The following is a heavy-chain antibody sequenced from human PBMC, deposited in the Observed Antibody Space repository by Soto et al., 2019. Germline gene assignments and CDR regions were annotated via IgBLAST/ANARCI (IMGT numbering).Heavy chain of an antibody. CDR3: ARYRSDGSTSFDS. J-gene: IGHJ4*02. Sequence: LRLSCAASGFTFNTYAMTWVRQTPGKGLEWVSFITTRGARTYYADPVRGRFTISTDSSRNTLYLQMNSLRPDDTAVYFCARYRSDGSTSFDSWGQGTRVPVSS. CDR2: ITTRGART. D-gene: IGHD2-2*01. CDR1: GFTFNTYA. V-gene: IGHV3-23*01.